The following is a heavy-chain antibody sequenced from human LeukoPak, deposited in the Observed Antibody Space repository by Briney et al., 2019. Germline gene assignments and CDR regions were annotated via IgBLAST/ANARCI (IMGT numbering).Heavy chain of an antibody. CDR1: GGSISNY. J-gene: IGHJ5*02. Sequence: PSETLSLTCTVSGGSISNYWSWIRQPPGKGLEWIGYIYYSGSTNYKSSLKSRVTISVDTSKNQFSLKLSSVTAADTAVYYCARYRERITMVRGVILSFDPWGQGTLVTVSS. D-gene: IGHD3-10*01. CDR2: IYYSGST. CDR3: ARYRERITMVRGVILSFDP. V-gene: IGHV4-59*01.